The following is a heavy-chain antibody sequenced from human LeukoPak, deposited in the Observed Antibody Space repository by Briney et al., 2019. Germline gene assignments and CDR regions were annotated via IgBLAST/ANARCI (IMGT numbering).Heavy chain of an antibody. D-gene: IGHD6-13*01. Sequence: GASVKVSCKASGGTLSSYAISWVRQAPGQGLEWMGGIIPIFGTANYAQKFQGRVTITTDESTSTAYMELSSLRSEDTAVYYCASHISSSWSPYNWFDPWGQGTLVTVSS. V-gene: IGHV1-69*05. CDR3: ASHISSSWSPYNWFDP. CDR2: IIPIFGTA. CDR1: GGTLSSYA. J-gene: IGHJ5*02.